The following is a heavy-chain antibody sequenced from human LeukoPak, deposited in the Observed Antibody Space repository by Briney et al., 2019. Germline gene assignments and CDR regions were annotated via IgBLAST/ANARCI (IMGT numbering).Heavy chain of an antibody. J-gene: IGHJ5*02. D-gene: IGHD5-24*01. CDR2: IKQDGSEK. Sequence: GGSLRLSCAASGCTFSNYWRIWVRQAPGKGLEWVGNIKQDGSEKRYADSVRGRFTISRDNAQTSLYLQMNSLRAEDTAVYYCARASNPWLQLTWGQGTLVTVSS. V-gene: IGHV3-7*05. CDR1: GCTFSNYW. CDR3: ARASNPWLQLT.